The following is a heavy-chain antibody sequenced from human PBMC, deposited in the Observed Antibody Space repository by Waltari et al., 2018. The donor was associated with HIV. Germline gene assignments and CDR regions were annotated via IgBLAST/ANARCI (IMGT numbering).Heavy chain of an antibody. D-gene: IGHD2-21*02. CDR2: IFSNDQK. CDR1: GFSLNTPTMG. J-gene: IGHJ4*02. V-gene: IGHV2-26*01. CDR3: ARIPPSGCGGVCYTDF. Sequence: QVTLKESGPVLVKPTETLTLTCTVSGFSLNTPTMGVSWLRQSPGKAPEWLAHIFSNDQKTYRTSLQHRLTISKDASRSQVVLTMTNMDPLDTATYYCARIPPSGCGGVCYTDFWGQGILVTVSS.